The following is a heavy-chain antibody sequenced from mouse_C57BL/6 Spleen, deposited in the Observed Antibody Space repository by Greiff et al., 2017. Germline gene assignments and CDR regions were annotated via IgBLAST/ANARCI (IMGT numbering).Heavy chain of an antibody. CDR3: ARSGTIWYFDV. CDR1: GYTFTSYW. J-gene: IGHJ1*03. V-gene: IGHV1-59*01. CDR2: IDPSDSYT. Sequence: QVQLQQPGAELVRPGTSVKLSCKASGYTFTSYWMHWVQQRPGQGLEWIGVIDPSDSYTNYNQKFKGKATLTVDTSSSTAYMQLSSLTSEVSAVYYCARSGTIWYFDVWGTGTTVTGSS. D-gene: IGHD3-3*01.